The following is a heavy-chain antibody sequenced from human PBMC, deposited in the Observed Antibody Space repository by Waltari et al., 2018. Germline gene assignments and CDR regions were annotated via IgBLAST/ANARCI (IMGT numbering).Heavy chain of an antibody. Sequence: QVQLVQSGAEVKKPGSSVKVSCKASGGTFSSYAISWVRQAPGQGLEWMGGMIPIFGTANYAQKFQGRVTITADESTSTAYMELSSLRSEDTAVYYCARDRDYDILTGYYSYGMDVWGQGTTVTVSS. CDR2: MIPIFGTA. J-gene: IGHJ6*02. CDR3: ARDRDYDILTGYYSYGMDV. V-gene: IGHV1-69*12. CDR1: GGTFSSYA. D-gene: IGHD3-9*01.